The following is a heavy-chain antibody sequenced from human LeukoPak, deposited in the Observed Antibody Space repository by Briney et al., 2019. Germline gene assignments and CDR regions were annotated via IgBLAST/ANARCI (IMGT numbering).Heavy chain of an antibody. V-gene: IGHV4-59*01. CDR2: IYYSGST. CDR3: ARKRAVAGSYNWFDP. CDR1: GGSISSYY. J-gene: IGHJ5*02. D-gene: IGHD6-19*01. Sequence: PSETLSLTCTVSGGSISSYYWSWIRQPPGKGLEWIGYIYYSGSTNYNPSLKSRVTISVDTSKNQFSLKLSSVTAADTAVYCCARKRAVAGSYNWFDPWGQGTLVTVSS.